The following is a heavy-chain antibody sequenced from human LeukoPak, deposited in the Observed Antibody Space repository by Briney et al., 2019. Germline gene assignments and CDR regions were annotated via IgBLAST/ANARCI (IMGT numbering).Heavy chain of an antibody. Sequence: SETLSLTCTVSGGSISDYYWSWIRQPPGKGLEWIGWIFGSGDLNYNPSLKTRLSISVDTSNNQFSLKLTSATAADTAVYYSARGKDTGSNHAKIRYDIWGQGTMVTVSS. CDR2: IFGSGDL. D-gene: IGHD1-26*01. CDR3: ARGKDTGSNHAKIRYDI. CDR1: GGSISDYY. V-gene: IGHV4-59*01. J-gene: IGHJ3*02.